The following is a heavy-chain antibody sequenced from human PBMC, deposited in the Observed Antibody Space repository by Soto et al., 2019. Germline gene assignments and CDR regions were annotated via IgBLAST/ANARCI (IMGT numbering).Heavy chain of an antibody. Sequence: QVQLVPSGAEVKKPGASVKVSCKASCYSFSIYGVTWVRQAPGQGLEWMGWIAPYIGSTDYAQKFQGRVTLTTDTSTTTVYMELRSLKSDDTVVYYCARNGSSSSPIDYWGQGTLVTVSS. CDR2: IAPYIGST. D-gene: IGHD6-6*01. CDR3: ARNGSSSSPIDY. J-gene: IGHJ4*02. CDR1: CYSFSIYG. V-gene: IGHV1-18*01.